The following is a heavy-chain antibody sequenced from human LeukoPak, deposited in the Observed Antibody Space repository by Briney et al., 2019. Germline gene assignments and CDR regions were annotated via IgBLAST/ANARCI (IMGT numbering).Heavy chain of an antibody. D-gene: IGHD2-8*01. Sequence: GGSLRLSCAASGFSFSNAWMIWVRQAPGKGLEWVGRIKTETDGGTTDYAAPVKGRFTISRDDSKNTLYLQMNSLKSEDTGVYYCTKVVLPVHFDYWGQGTPVTVAS. J-gene: IGHJ4*02. CDR3: TKVVLPVHFDY. V-gene: IGHV3-15*01. CDR1: GFSFSNAW. CDR2: IKTETDGGTT.